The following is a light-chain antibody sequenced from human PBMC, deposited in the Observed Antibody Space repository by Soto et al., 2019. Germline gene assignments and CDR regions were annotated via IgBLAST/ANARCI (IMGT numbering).Light chain of an antibody. V-gene: IGLV1-40*01. CDR1: SSNIGAGYD. CDR3: QSYDSSLGGWV. CDR2: DNN. Sequence: QSVLTQPPSVSGAPGQRVTISCTGSSSNIGAGYDVHWYQQLPGTAPKLLISDNNNRPSGVPDRFSGSKSGTSASLAITGLQAEDEAEYYCQSYDSSLGGWVFGTGTKLTVL. J-gene: IGLJ1*01.